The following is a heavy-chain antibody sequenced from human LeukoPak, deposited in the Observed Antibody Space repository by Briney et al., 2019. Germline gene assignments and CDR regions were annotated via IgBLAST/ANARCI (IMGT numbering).Heavy chain of an antibody. CDR3: AKGRYCSSGSCDVFDP. CDR1: GDSISSGYY. J-gene: IGHJ5*02. V-gene: IGHV4-38-2*02. CDR2: IYHSGNT. D-gene: IGHD2-2*01. Sequence: SETLSLTCTVSGDSISSGYYWAWIRQPPGRGLEWIGSIYHSGNTQYNPSLERRVTISVDKSNSQFSVRLNSVTAADTAVYFCAKGRYCSSGSCDVFDPWGQGTLVAVSS.